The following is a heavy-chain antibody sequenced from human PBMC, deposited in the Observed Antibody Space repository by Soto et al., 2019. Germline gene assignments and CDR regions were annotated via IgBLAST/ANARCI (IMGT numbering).Heavy chain of an antibody. CDR1: GGSFSGYY. J-gene: IGHJ1*01. V-gene: IGHV4-34*01. CDR2: LYDSGSI. CDR3: ARGLGGVQH. Sequence: PSLTCAVYGGSFSGYYCSWIRQPPGKGLEWIGELYDSGSINYNASLKSRVSISVDTSKNQFSLKLSSVTAADTAVYYCARGLGGVQHWGQGTLVTVSS.